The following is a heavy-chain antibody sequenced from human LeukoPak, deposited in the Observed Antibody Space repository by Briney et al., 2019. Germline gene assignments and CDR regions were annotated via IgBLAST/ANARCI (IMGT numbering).Heavy chain of an antibody. CDR1: GFTFSSYG. CDR3: AKVDYYGSGSTFDY. CDR2: IRYDGSNK. J-gene: IGHJ4*02. V-gene: IGHV3-30*02. D-gene: IGHD3-10*01. Sequence: GGSLRLSCAASGFTFSSYGMHWVRQAPGKGLEWVAFIRYDGSNKYYADSVKGRFTISRDNSKNTLYLQMNSLRAEDTAVYYCAKVDYYGSGSTFDYWGQGTLVTVSS.